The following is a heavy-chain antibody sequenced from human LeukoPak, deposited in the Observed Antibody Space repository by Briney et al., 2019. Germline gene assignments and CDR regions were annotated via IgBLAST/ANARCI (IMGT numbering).Heavy chain of an antibody. CDR1: GGSINSYY. Sequence: KPSETLSLTFAVSGGSINSYYWSWIRQPPGGGLEWIAFFHHSGTNNYNPSVKGRVTISFDTSKNHLSLDLRSVTAADTATYYCATVLYGSNGFDYWGRGTLVTVAA. CDR3: ATVLYGSNGFDY. D-gene: IGHD3-22*01. J-gene: IGHJ4*02. CDR2: FHHSGTN. V-gene: IGHV4-59*01.